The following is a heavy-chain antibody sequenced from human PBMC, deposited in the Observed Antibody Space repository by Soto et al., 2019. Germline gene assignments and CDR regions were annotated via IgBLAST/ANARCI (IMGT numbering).Heavy chain of an antibody. D-gene: IGHD6-19*01. V-gene: IGHV3-30-3*01. Sequence: QVQLVESGGGVVQPGRSLRLSCAASGFTFSSYAMHWVRQAPGKGLEWVAVISYDGSNKYYADSVKGRFTISRDNSKNTLYLQMNSLRAEDTAVYYCARDDIPGRGVSINGMDVWGQGTSVTVSS. CDR3: ARDDIPGRGVSINGMDV. CDR2: ISYDGSNK. CDR1: GFTFSSYA. J-gene: IGHJ6*02.